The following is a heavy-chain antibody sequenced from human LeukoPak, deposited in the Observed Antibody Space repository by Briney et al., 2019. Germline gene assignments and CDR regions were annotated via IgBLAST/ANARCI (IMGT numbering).Heavy chain of an antibody. CDR2: INHSGST. J-gene: IGHJ4*02. CDR1: GGSFSGYY. V-gene: IGHV4-34*01. CDR3: ASYYYGSGSYYNAGFFDY. Sequence: PSETLSLTCAVYGGSFSGYYWSWIRQPPGKGLEWIGEINHSGSTNYNPSLKSRVTISVDTSKNQFSLKLSSVTAADTAVYYCASYYYGSGSYYNAGFFDYWGQGTLVTVSS. D-gene: IGHD3-10*01.